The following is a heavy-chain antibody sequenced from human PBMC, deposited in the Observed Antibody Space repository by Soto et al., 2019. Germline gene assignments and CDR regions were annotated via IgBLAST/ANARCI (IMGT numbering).Heavy chain of an antibody. CDR2: ISVSGGNT. D-gene: IGHD3-3*01. J-gene: IGHJ4*02. V-gene: IGHV3-23*01. Sequence: GGSRRFSCAASGFAFSSYAMSWFRQAQGKRLEWVSGISVSGGNTYYGDSAKGRVTISRDNSKNTPYLQMNNLRAEDTAVYYCADGGEWSFNFVYWGQGTQVTVSS. CDR3: ADGGEWSFNFVY. CDR1: GFAFSSYA.